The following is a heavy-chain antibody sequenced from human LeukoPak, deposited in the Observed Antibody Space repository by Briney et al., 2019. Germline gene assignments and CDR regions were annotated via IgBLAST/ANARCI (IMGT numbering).Heavy chain of an antibody. Sequence: GASVKVSCEASGFTFTSSAMQWVRQARGQRLEWIGWIVVGSGNTNYAQKFQERVTITRDMSTSTAYMELSSLRSEDTAVYYCAATPAYCSSTSCYVYFDYWGQGTLVTVSS. CDR1: GFTFTSSA. CDR2: IVVGSGNT. V-gene: IGHV1-58*02. J-gene: IGHJ4*02. CDR3: AATPAYCSSTSCYVYFDY. D-gene: IGHD2-2*01.